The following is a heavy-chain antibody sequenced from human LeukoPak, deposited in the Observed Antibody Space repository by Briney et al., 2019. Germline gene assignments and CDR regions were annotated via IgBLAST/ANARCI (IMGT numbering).Heavy chain of an antibody. Sequence: SETLSLTCAVYGGSFSGYYWSWIRQPPGKGLEWIGYIYYSGSTNYNPSLKSRVTISVDTSKNQFSLKLSSVTAADTAVYYCARAKGSPWDDYGDKHFDYWGQGTLVTVSS. CDR1: GGSFSGYY. J-gene: IGHJ4*02. V-gene: IGHV4-59*01. CDR3: ARAKGSPWDDYGDKHFDY. D-gene: IGHD4-17*01. CDR2: IYYSGST.